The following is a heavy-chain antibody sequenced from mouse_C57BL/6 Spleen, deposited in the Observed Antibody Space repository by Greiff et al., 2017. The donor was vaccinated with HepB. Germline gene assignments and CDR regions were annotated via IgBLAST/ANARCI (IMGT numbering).Heavy chain of an antibody. CDR2: INPNNGGT. V-gene: IGHV1-18*01. J-gene: IGHJ3*01. CDR3: ARREDSNYEAWFAY. D-gene: IGHD2-5*01. Sequence: SGPELVKPGASVKIPCKASGYTFTDYNMDWVKQSHGKSLEWIGDINPNNGGTIYNQKFKGKATLTVDKSSSTAYMELRSLTSEDTAVYYCARREDSNYEAWFAYWGQGTLVTVSA. CDR1: GYTFTDYN.